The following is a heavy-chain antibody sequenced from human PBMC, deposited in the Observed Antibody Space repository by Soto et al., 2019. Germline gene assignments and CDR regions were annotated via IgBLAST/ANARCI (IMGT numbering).Heavy chain of an antibody. J-gene: IGHJ6*02. CDR3: ARAYDILTGPYYYYGMDV. Sequence: SETLSLTCTVSGGSISSVGYYWSWIRQHPGKGLEWIGYIYYSGSTYYNPSLKSRVTISVDTSKNQFSLRLSSVTAADTAVYYCARAYDILTGPYYYYGMDVWGQGTTVTVSS. CDR1: GGSISSVGYY. V-gene: IGHV4-31*03. CDR2: IYYSGST. D-gene: IGHD3-9*01.